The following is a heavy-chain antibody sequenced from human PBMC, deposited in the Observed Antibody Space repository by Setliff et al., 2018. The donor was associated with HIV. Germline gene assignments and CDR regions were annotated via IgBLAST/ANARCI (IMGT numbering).Heavy chain of an antibody. D-gene: IGHD6-13*01. CDR2: IYYSGST. J-gene: IGHJ4*02. CDR3: AADGDTNSWYFY. Sequence: PSETLSLTCTVSDASISNYHWSWIRQPPGKGLEWIGYIYYSGSTNYNPSLKIRVTISIETSTNQFSLKLSSVTAADTAVYYCAADGDTNSWYFYWGQGTQVTVSS. CDR1: DASISNYH. V-gene: IGHV4-59*08.